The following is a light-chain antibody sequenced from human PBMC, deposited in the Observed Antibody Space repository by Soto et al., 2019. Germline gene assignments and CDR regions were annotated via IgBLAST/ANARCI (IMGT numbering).Light chain of an antibody. CDR1: SSDVGGYNY. V-gene: IGLV2-11*01. CDR3: CSYAGSYTPVV. J-gene: IGLJ2*01. Sequence: QSVLTQPRSVSGSPGQSVTISCTGTSSDVGGYNYASWYQQHPGKAPKLMIYDVSKRPSGVPDRFSGSKSGNTASLTISGLQAEDEADYYCCSYAGSYTPVVFGGGTKLTVL. CDR2: DVS.